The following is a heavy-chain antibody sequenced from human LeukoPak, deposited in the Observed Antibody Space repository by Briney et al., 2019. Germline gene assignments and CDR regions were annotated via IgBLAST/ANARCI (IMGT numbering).Heavy chain of an antibody. CDR1: GFTFSSYE. Sequence: GGSLRLSCAASGFTFSSYEMNWVRQAPGKGLEWVSYISSSGSTIYYADSVKGRFTISRDNAKNSLYLQMNSLRAEDTAVYYCASPLGGVWFGDADYYYYMDVWGKGTTVTISS. J-gene: IGHJ6*03. CDR2: ISSSGSTI. V-gene: IGHV3-48*03. D-gene: IGHD3-10*01. CDR3: ASPLGGVWFGDADYYYYMDV.